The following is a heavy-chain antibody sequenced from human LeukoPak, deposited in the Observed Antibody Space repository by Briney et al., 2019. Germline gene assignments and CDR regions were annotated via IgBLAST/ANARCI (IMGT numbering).Heavy chain of an antibody. V-gene: IGHV3-21*01. CDR1: GFTFSSYS. Sequence: GGSLRLSCAASGFTFSSYSMNWVRQAPGKGLEWVSSISSSSSYIYYADSVKGRFTISRDNSKNTLYLQMNSLRAEDTAVYYCAKGVCGGSCYFDYWGQGTLVTVSS. CDR2: ISSSSSYI. D-gene: IGHD2-15*01. J-gene: IGHJ4*02. CDR3: AKGVCGGSCYFDY.